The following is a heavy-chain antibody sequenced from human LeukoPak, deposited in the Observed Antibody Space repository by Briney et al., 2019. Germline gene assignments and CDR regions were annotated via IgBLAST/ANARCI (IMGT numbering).Heavy chain of an antibody. D-gene: IGHD3-22*01. V-gene: IGHV1-18*01. J-gene: IGHJ4*02. Sequence: ASVKVSCKASGYTFTSYGISWVRQAPGQGLEWMGWISAYNGNTNYAQKLQGRVTMTTDTSTSTAYMELRSLRSDDTAVYYCARVVFSYYYDSSGYYSPIIDCWGQGTLVTVSS. CDR3: ARVVFSYYYDSSGYYSPIIDC. CDR1: GYTFTSYG. CDR2: ISAYNGNT.